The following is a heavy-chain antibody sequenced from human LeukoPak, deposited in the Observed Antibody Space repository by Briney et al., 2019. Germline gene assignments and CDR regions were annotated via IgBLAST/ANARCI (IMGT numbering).Heavy chain of an antibody. V-gene: IGHV4-59*01. J-gene: IGHJ4*02. Sequence: SETLSLTCTVSGVSISSYYWSWIRQPPGKGLEWIGYIYYSGSTNYNPSLKSRVTISVDTSKNQSSLKLSSVTAADTAVYYCASIAAAGHFDYWGQGTLVTVSS. CDR3: ASIAAAGHFDY. D-gene: IGHD6-13*01. CDR1: GVSISSYY. CDR2: IYYSGST.